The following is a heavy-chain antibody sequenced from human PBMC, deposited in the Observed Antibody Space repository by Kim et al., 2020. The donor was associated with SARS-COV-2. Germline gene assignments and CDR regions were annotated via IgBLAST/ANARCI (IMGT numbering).Heavy chain of an antibody. J-gene: IGHJ4*02. Sequence: GGSLRLSCAASGFTFSNYAINWVRQAPGKGLEWVSYISSSSGKIDYADSVKGRFTISRDNAKNSVYLQMNSLRDEDTAVYYCARDRSLGSTLYYYFDYWGQGALVAVSS. CDR1: GFTFSNYA. D-gene: IGHD6-13*01. CDR2: ISSSSGKI. V-gene: IGHV3-48*02. CDR3: ARDRSLGSTLYYYFDY.